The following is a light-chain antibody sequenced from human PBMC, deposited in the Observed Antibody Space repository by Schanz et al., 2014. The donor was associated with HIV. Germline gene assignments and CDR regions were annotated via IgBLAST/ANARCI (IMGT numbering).Light chain of an antibody. CDR3: QQYGSFFS. V-gene: IGKV3-20*01. Sequence: EIVLTQSPGTLSLSPGERATLSCRASQSLGGSQLAWYQHKPGQAPRLLIYGASNRATGITDRFSGGGSGTDFSLTISRLEPEDFAVYYCQQYGSFFSFGGGTKVEIK. CDR2: GAS. J-gene: IGKJ4*01. CDR1: QSLGGSQ.